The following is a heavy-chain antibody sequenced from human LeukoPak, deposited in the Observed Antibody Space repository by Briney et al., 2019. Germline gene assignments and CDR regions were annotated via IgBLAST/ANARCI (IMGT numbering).Heavy chain of an antibody. CDR3: ARDRGDYGDFNWFDP. CDR2: IYYSGST. Sequence: SETLSLTCTVSGGSISSYYWSWIRQPPGEGLEWIGYIYYSGSTNYNPSLKSRVTISVDTSKDQFSLKLSSVTAADTAVYYCARDRGDYGDFNWFDPWGQGTLVTVSS. D-gene: IGHD4-17*01. CDR1: GGSISSYY. J-gene: IGHJ5*02. V-gene: IGHV4-59*01.